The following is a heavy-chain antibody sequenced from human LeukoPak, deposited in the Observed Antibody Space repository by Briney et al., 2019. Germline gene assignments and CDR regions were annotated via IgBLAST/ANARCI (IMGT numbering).Heavy chain of an antibody. V-gene: IGHV4-59*01. J-gene: IGHJ4*02. CDR3: AVLPPFDY. CDR2: IYYSGST. CDR1: GGSICSYY. Sequence: PSETLSLTCTVSGGSICSYYWSWIRQPPGKGLEWIGYIYYSGSTNYNPSLKSRVTISVDTSKNQFSLKLSSVTAADTAVYYCAVLPPFDYWGQGTLVTVSS.